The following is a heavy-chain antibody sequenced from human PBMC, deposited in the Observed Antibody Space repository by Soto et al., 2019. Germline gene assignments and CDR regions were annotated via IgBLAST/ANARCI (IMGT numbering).Heavy chain of an antibody. Sequence: QVQLVQSGAEVQKPGASVKVSCKSSGYTCTSYAMHCVLHAPGQSLEWMGWINAGNGNTKYSQKCQGRVTITRDTSASTAYMELCSLRSEDTAVYYCARGGLALMDVWGQGTTVTGSS. CDR1: GYTCTSYA. CDR3: ARGGLALMDV. V-gene: IGHV1-3*01. D-gene: IGHD3-16*01. CDR2: INAGNGNT. J-gene: IGHJ6*02.